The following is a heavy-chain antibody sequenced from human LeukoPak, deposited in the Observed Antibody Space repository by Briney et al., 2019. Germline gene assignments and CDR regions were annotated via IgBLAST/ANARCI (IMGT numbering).Heavy chain of an antibody. CDR3: ARVRGYSQSKYYYGMDV. Sequence: SETLSLTCTVSGGSISSGGYYWSWIRQHPGKGLEWIGYIYYSGSTYYNPSLKSRVTISVDTSKNQFSLKLSSVTAADTAVYYCARVRGYSQSKYYYGMDVWGQGTTVTVSS. CDR1: GGSISSGGYY. CDR2: IYYSGST. J-gene: IGHJ6*02. D-gene: IGHD3-22*01. V-gene: IGHV4-31*03.